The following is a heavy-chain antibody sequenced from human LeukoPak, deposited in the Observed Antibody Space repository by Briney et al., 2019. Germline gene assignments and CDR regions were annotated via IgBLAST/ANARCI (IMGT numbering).Heavy chain of an antibody. CDR1: GYSLTELS. CDR2: VDPESGAA. Sequence: ASVKVSCKVSGYSLTELSTHWMRQAPGKGLEWMGGVDPESGAAMYAQKLQGRVTMTEDTSTDTAYMELNSLTSDDTAVFYCATGPTMPEPDTSPGLLDFWGQGTLVTVSS. V-gene: IGHV1-24*01. CDR3: ATGPTMPEPDTSPGLLDF. J-gene: IGHJ4*02. D-gene: IGHD2-2*01.